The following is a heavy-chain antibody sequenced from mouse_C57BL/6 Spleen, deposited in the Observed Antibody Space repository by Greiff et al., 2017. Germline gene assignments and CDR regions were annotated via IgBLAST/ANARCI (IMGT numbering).Heavy chain of an antibody. Sequence: QVTLKVSGPGILQSSQTLSLTCSFSGFSLSTSGMGVSWIRQPSGKGLEWLAHIYWDDDKRYNPSLKSPLSISKDTSRNQVFLKITSVDTADTATYYCSRRGYYDGSSYGAIDYWGQGTSVTVSS. J-gene: IGHJ4*01. V-gene: IGHV8-12*01. D-gene: IGHD1-1*01. CDR3: SRRGYYDGSSYGAIDY. CDR1: GFSLSTSGMG. CDR2: IYWDDDK.